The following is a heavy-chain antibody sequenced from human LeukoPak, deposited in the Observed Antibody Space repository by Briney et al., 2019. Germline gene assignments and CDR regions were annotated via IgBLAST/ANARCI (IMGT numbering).Heavy chain of an antibody. CDR2: LYSGGST. J-gene: IGHJ4*02. CDR3: ALMGIQLSSPFDY. Sequence: GGSLRLSCVVSGFTVSFNYMSWVRQAPGKGLEWVSVLYSGGSTYYADSVKGRFTISRDNSKNTLYLQMNSLRAEDTAIYYCALMGIQLSSPFDYWGQGTLVTVSS. CDR1: GFTVSFNY. V-gene: IGHV3-66*02. D-gene: IGHD5-18*01.